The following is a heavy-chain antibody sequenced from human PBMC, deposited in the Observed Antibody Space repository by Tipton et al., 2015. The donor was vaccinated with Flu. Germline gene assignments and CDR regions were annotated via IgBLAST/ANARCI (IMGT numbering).Heavy chain of an antibody. Sequence: TLSLTCTVSGGSIGSYYWNWIRQPPGKGLEWIGYIYNSEYTKYNPSLQSRATISVDSSRNRFSLKVKSVTAADTATYYCARRDYSNYVSQPKNWFDHWGQGILVTVSS. CDR2: IYNSEYT. J-gene: IGHJ5*02. D-gene: IGHD4-11*01. CDR3: ARRDYSNYVSQPKNWFDH. CDR1: GGSIGSYY. V-gene: IGHV4-4*09.